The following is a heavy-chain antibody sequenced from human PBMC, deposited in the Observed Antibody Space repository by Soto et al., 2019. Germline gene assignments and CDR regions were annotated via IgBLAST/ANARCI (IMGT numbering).Heavy chain of an antibody. D-gene: IGHD2-8*01. J-gene: IGHJ4*02. CDR3: AGDGMDGVGAD. V-gene: IGHV4-59*01. CDR2: IYYSGST. CDR1: GGSISSYY. Sequence: PSETLCLTCTVSGGSISSYYWSWIRQPPGKGLEWIGYIYYSGSTNDNPSLKSRVTISVDTSQNQFSLKLSSVSPTDAVGSYCAGDGMDGVGADWGQGTL.